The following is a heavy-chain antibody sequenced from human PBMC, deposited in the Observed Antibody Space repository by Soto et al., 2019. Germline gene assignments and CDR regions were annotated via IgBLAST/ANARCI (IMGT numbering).Heavy chain of an antibody. CDR2: IIPLLKTV. CDR3: ARDPVDLFGYMDV. V-gene: IGHV1-69*09. D-gene: IGHD6-25*01. CDR1: GGTFASYS. J-gene: IGHJ6*02. Sequence: QAELVQSGAEVKKPGSSVNVSCKASGGTFASYSITWVRQAPGQRLEWMGKIIPLLKTVNYAQKFQGRVTITGDRSTSTVYMALSRLRSDDTAVYYCARDPVDLFGYMDVWGHGTTVTVS.